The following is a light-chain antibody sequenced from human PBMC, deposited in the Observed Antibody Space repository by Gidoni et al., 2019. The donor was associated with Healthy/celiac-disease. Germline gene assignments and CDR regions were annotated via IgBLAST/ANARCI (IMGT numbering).Light chain of an antibody. V-gene: IGKV1-9*01. J-gene: IGKJ3*01. Sequence: DIQLTQSPSFLSASVGYRVTITCRASQGISSYLAWYQQKPGKAPKLLIYAASTLQSGVPSRFSGSVSGTEFTLTSSSLQPEDFATCYCQQFFTFGPGTKVDIK. CDR1: QGISSY. CDR2: AAS. CDR3: QQFFT.